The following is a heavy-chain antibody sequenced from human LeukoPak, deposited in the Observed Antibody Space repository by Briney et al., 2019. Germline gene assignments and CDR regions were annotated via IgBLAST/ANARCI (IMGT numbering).Heavy chain of an antibody. CDR2: IYSGGST. V-gene: IGHV3-53*01. CDR1: GFTVGTNS. Sequence: GGSLRLSCAASGFTVGTNSMSWVRQSPGKGLEWVSVIYSGGSTYYADSVKGRFTVSRDNSKNTLSLHMNSLRAEDMAIYYCARGSYGMDVWGQGTTVTVSS. CDR3: ARGSYGMDV. J-gene: IGHJ6*02.